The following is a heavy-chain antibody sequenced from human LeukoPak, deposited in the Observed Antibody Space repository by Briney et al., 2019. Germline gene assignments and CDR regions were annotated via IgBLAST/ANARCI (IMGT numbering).Heavy chain of an antibody. Sequence: ASVKVSCKVSGYTLTELSMHWVRQAPGKGLEWMGGFDPEDGETIYAQKFQGRVTMTEDTSTDTAYMELSSLRSEDTAVYYCASPLGVYYYYGMDVWGQGTTVTVSS. D-gene: IGHD1-26*01. CDR1: GYTLTELS. J-gene: IGHJ6*02. CDR2: FDPEDGET. CDR3: ASPLGVYYYYGMDV. V-gene: IGHV1-24*01.